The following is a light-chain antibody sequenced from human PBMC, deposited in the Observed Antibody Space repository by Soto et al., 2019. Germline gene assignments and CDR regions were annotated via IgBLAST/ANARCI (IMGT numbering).Light chain of an antibody. CDR3: QQYGSSPPYT. J-gene: IGKJ2*01. CDR1: QSVSNNY. CDR2: GSS. Sequence: EVVLTQSPGTLSLSPGESATLSCRASQSVSNNYFAWYQQKPGQAPRLLIFGSSDRATGIPDRFSGSGSGTDFTLTISRLEPEDFAVYYCQQYGSSPPYTFGKGTKLEIK. V-gene: IGKV3-20*01.